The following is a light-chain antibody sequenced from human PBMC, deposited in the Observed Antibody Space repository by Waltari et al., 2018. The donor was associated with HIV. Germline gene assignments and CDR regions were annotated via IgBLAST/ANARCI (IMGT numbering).Light chain of an antibody. J-gene: IGKJ3*01. Sequence: DIQMIQSPSNLSASVGDAVTINCRASHDLKSWLGWYQHKPRQAPKLRIYKASTLESGVSSRFSGAGSGTNFTFTIASLQVDDIATYYCQQYNTFSFTFGPGTTV. V-gene: IGKV1-5*03. CDR3: QQYNTFSFT. CDR1: HDLKSW. CDR2: KAS.